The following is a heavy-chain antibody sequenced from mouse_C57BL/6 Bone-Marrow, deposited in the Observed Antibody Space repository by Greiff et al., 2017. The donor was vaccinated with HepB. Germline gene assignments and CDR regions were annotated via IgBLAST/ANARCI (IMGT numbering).Heavy chain of an antibody. V-gene: IGHV1-39*01. CDR3: ARGGYYGFYWYFDV. CDR2: INPNYGTT. D-gene: IGHD2-3*01. J-gene: IGHJ1*03. CDR1: GYSFTDYN. Sequence: EVKLVESGPELVKPGASVKISCKASGYSFTDYNMNWVKQSNGKSLEWIGVINPNYGTTSYNQKFKGKATLTVDQSSSTAYMQLNSLTSEDSAVYYCARGGYYGFYWYFDVWGTGTTVTVSS.